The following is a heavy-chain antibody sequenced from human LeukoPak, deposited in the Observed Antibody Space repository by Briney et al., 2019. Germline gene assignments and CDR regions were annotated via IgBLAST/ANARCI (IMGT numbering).Heavy chain of an antibody. CDR3: ASSGSHIFGYYYYYMDV. Sequence: GGSLRLSCAASGFTFSSYWMSWVRQAPGKGLEWVANIKQDGSEKYYVDSVKGRFTISRDNAKNSLYLQMNSLRAEDTAVYYCASSGSHIFGYYYYYMDVWGKGTTVTVSS. J-gene: IGHJ6*03. CDR1: GFTFSSYW. V-gene: IGHV3-7*01. D-gene: IGHD3-10*01. CDR2: IKQDGSEK.